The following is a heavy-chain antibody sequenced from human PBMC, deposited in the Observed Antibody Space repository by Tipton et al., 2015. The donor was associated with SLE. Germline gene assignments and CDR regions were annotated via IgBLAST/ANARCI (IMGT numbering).Heavy chain of an antibody. J-gene: IGHJ6*02. V-gene: IGHV4-59*01. CDR2: IYYTGST. D-gene: IGHD4-17*01. CDR1: GSSLTGSY. Sequence: PGLVKPSETLSLTCTVSGSSLTGSYWSWIRQPPGKGLEWIGYIYYTGSTKFEPSLKSRVTISVDTSKNQFSLKLSSVTAADTAVYYCARVPSLYGDYSYYGMDVWGQGTTVTVSS. CDR3: ARVPSLYGDYSYYGMDV.